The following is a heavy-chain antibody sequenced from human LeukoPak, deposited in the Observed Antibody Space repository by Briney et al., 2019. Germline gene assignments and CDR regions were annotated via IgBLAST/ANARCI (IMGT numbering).Heavy chain of an antibody. Sequence: PGGSLRLSCAASGFTFSSYSMNWVRQAPEKGLEWVSYISSSSSTIYYADSVKGRFTISRDNAKNSLYLQMNSLRAEDTAVYYCARDLVPAAPYYFDYWGQGTLVTVSS. CDR1: GFTFSSYS. V-gene: IGHV3-48*01. D-gene: IGHD2-2*01. J-gene: IGHJ4*02. CDR2: ISSSSSTI. CDR3: ARDLVPAAPYYFDY.